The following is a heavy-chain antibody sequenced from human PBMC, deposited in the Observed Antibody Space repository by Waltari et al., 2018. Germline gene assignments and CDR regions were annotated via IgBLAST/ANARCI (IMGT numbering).Heavy chain of an antibody. D-gene: IGHD3-3*01. J-gene: IGHJ4*02. CDR1: GYLFTDYD. CDR2: MNPNSGNT. CDR3: TRRREFFGPDY. Sequence: QVQLVQSGPEVTQPGASVQVSCEASGYLFTDYDINWVRQAPGQGFEWMGWMNPNSGNTGYAQKFQGRVTMTMNTPTSRAYIELRDLRSDDTAVYYCTRRREFFGPDYWGQGSLVTVSA. V-gene: IGHV1-8*01.